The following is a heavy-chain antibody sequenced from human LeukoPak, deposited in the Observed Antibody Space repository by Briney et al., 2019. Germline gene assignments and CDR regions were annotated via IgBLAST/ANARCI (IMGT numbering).Heavy chain of an antibody. V-gene: IGHV4-39*01. CDR1: GGSISSSNYY. D-gene: IGHD4-11*01. J-gene: IGHJ4*02. CDR2: IYYGGNT. Sequence: PSETLSLTCTVSGGSISSSNYYWGWLRQPPGKGLEWIGSIYYGGNTNYNPSLKSRVTLSVDTSKNQFSLKVSSVTAADTAVYYCARHPSCTTITHCSFDFWGRGTLVTVSS. CDR3: ARHPSCTTITHCSFDF.